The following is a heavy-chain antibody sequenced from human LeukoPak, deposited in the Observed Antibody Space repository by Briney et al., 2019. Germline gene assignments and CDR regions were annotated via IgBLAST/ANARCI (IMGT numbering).Heavy chain of an antibody. CDR2: IKQDGSER. J-gene: IGHJ4*02. Sequence: GGSLRLSCAASRFTFRSYWMSWVRQAPGKGLEWVANIKQDGSERYYVDSVKGRFTISRDNVKNLVYLQLNSLRVEDTAVYYCARDGGPFDSWGQGTLVTVSS. D-gene: IGHD2-15*01. CDR3: ARDGGPFDS. V-gene: IGHV3-7*03. CDR1: RFTFRSYW.